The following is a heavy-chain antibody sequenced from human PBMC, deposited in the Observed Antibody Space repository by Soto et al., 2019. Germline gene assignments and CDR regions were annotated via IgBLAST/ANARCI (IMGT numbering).Heavy chain of an antibody. CDR2: ISAHNRNT. Sequence: QVQLVQSGAEVKKPGASVKVSCKASGYTFTSYGISWVRQAPGQGLEWMGWISAHNRNTNYAQELQGRVTMTTDTYSLTAYMALRSLRSDDTAVYYWARVAPPGDYWGQGTLVTVSS. V-gene: IGHV1-18*01. CDR1: GYTFTSYG. J-gene: IGHJ4*02. CDR3: ARVAPPGDY.